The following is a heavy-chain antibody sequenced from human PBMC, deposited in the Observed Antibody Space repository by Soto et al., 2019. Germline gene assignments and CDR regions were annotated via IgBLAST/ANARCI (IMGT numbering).Heavy chain of an antibody. V-gene: IGHV1-69*13. J-gene: IGHJ4*02. CDR3: ARGTCSGGTCYSVFDY. D-gene: IGHD2-15*01. CDR1: GGTFSSYA. Sequence: GASVKVSCKASGGTFSSYAINWVRQAPGQGLEWMGGIIPIFDTANSAQKFQDRLTITADESTSTAYMELSSLRSEDTAVYYCARGTCSGGTCYSVFDYWGQGALVTVSS. CDR2: IIPIFDTA.